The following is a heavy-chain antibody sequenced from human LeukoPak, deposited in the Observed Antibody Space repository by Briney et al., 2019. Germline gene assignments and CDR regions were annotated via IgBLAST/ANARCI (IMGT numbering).Heavy chain of an antibody. V-gene: IGHV4-61*02. CDR1: GGSINSGSYY. Sequence: SETLSLTCTVSGGSINSGSYYWSWIRQPAGKGLGWIGRIYTSGSTNYNPSLKSRVTISVDTSKNQFSLKLNSVTAADTAVYYCARDCGGDCYDAFDIWGQGTMVTVSS. CDR3: ARDCGGDCYDAFDI. D-gene: IGHD2-21*02. J-gene: IGHJ3*02. CDR2: IYTSGST.